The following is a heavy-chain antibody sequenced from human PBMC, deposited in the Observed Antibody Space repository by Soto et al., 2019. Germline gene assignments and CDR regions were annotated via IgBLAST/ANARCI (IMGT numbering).Heavy chain of an antibody. CDR2: INPNSGGR. CDR1: GYTFTGYY. J-gene: IGHJ4*02. CDR3: ARDPSGSLFDY. D-gene: IGHD1-26*01. Sequence: QVQLVQSGAEVKKPGASVKVSCKASGYTFTGYYMHWVRQAPGQGLEWMGWINPNSGGRNYAQKFQGWVTMTRDTSISTAYMELSRLRSDDTAVYYCARDPSGSLFDYWGQGTLVTVSS. V-gene: IGHV1-2*04.